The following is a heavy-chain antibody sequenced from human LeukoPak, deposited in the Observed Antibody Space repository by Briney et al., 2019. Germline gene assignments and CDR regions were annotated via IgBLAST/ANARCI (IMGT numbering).Heavy chain of an antibody. CDR2: ISGSGST. Sequence: GTLRLSCAASGFTFRNSGMTWVRQAPGKGLEWIGRISGSGSTDCNASLKSRVTMSVDTSKNQFSLKLSSVTTADTAVYYCARVRFLEWLSILAYNWFDPWGQGTLVTVSS. J-gene: IGHJ5*02. CDR1: GFTFRNSG. V-gene: IGHV4-59*10. CDR3: ARVRFLEWLSILAYNWFDP. D-gene: IGHD3-3*01.